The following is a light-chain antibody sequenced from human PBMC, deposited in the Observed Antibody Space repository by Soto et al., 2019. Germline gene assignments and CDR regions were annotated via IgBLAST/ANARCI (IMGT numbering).Light chain of an antibody. CDR1: QSVGSSY. V-gene: IGKV3-20*01. CDR2: GAS. CDR3: QQYGSSPPT. Sequence: EILLTQSPGTLSLSPGERATLSCSASQSVGSSYLAWYQQKRGQAPRLVIYGASSRATGIPDRFRGSGSGTDFTLTINRLEPEDFALYYCQQYGSSPPTFGQGTKVDI. J-gene: IGKJ1*01.